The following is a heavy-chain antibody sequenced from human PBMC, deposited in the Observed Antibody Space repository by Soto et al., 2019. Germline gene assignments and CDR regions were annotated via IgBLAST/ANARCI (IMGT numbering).Heavy chain of an antibody. D-gene: IGHD3-22*01. Sequence: QEQLVQSGAEVKKPGSSVTVSCKDSGGLFSSYAISWVRQAPGQGLEWMGGIIPVFGTPYYAQKFQGRVTITADESTNTAYMELSSLTSEDTAMYYCARGDSTYVLFNEFWVQGSLVTVS. CDR3: ARGDSTYVLFNEF. J-gene: IGHJ4*02. CDR2: IIPVFGTP. V-gene: IGHV1-69*01. CDR1: GGLFSSYA.